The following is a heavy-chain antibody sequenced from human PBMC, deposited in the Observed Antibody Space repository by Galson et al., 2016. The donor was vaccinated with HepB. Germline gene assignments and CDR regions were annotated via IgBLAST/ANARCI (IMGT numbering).Heavy chain of an antibody. V-gene: IGHV1-8*01. J-gene: IGHJ4*02. Sequence: SVKVSCKASGYTFTSYDINWVRQATGQGLEWMGWMNPNSENRGYARKFQGRVTMTTDTSKSTAYMELSSLTSEDTAVYYCARGPASHYDVLTGVYSERYFDHWGQGTVVTVSS. D-gene: IGHD3-9*01. CDR2: MNPNSENR. CDR3: ARGPASHYDVLTGVYSERYFDH. CDR1: GYTFTSYD.